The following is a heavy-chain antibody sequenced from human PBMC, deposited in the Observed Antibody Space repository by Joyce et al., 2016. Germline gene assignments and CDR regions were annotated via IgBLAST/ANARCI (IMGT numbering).Heavy chain of an antibody. CDR1: GFSFSASG. Sequence: QVQLVESGGGVVQPGMSLRLSCVSSGFSFSASGMHWVRQAPGKGLEYMSGISHDGGNNHYIDSVKGRFTMSRDNSKNTLYIQMNRLTSEDTAMYYCVSSTGSHDAFDLWGQGTMVIVSS. CDR2: ISHDGGNN. J-gene: IGHJ3*01. V-gene: IGHV3-30*03. CDR3: VSSTGSHDAFDL. D-gene: IGHD1-26*01.